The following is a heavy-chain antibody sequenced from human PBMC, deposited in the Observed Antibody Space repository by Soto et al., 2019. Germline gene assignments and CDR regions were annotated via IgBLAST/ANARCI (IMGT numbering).Heavy chain of an antibody. J-gene: IGHJ6*02. Sequence: PGGSLRLSCAASGFTFSSYGMHWVRQAPGKGLEWVAVISYDGSNKYYADSVKGRFTISRDNSKNTLYLQMNSLRAEDTAVYYCAKGDIVGATTSYYYGMDVWGQGTTV. CDR1: GFTFSSYG. CDR2: ISYDGSNK. V-gene: IGHV3-30*18. D-gene: IGHD1-26*01. CDR3: AKGDIVGATTSYYYGMDV.